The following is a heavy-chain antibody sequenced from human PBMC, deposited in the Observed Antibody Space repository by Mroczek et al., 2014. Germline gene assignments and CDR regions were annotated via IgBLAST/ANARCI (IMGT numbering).Heavy chain of an antibody. J-gene: IGHJ6*02. CDR2: ISYDGSNK. CDR1: GFTFSSYG. CDR3: AKDHQLLRYLDV. D-gene: IGHD2-2*01. V-gene: IGHV3-30*18. Sequence: QVQLVESGGGVVQPGRSLRLSCAASGFTFSSYGMHWVRQAPGKGLEWVAVISYDGSNKYYADSVKGRFTISRDNSKNTLYLQMNSLRAEDTAVYYCAKDHQLLRYLDVWGQGTTVTVSS.